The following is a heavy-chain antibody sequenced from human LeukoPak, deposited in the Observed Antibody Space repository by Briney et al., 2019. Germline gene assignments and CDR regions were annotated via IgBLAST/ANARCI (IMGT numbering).Heavy chain of an antibody. D-gene: IGHD6-19*01. Sequence: ASVTVSCTASGYSFTSYHMHWVRQAPRQGLEWMGIINPSGGSTRYAQKFQGRVTMTRDTSTSTVYMELSSLRSEDTAVYYCARNRGHLRYSSGWFPEYWGQGTLVTVSS. CDR1: GYSFTSYH. V-gene: IGHV1-46*01. CDR3: ARNRGHLRYSSGWFPEY. J-gene: IGHJ4*02. CDR2: INPSGGST.